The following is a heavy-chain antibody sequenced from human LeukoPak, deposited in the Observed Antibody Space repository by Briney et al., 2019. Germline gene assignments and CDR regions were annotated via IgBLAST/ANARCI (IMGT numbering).Heavy chain of an antibody. Sequence: SETLSLTCTVSGGSVSSYEYYWGWIRQPPGKGLEWIGNTYNAGSTYYNPSLRSRVTMSVDTSKNQFSLKMSSVTAADTAVYYCARLSKGRYFDYIFDHWGQGTAVTVSS. V-gene: IGHV4-39*01. J-gene: IGHJ4*02. D-gene: IGHD3-9*01. CDR1: GGSVSSYEYY. CDR3: ARLSKGRYFDYIFDH. CDR2: TYNAGST.